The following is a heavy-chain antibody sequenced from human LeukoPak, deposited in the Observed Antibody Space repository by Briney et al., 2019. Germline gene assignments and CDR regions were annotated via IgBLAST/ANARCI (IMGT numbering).Heavy chain of an antibody. V-gene: IGHV3-7*03. Sequence: GGSLRLSCAASGFTFSSYWMSWVRQAPGKGLEWVANIMQDGSEKYYVDSVKGRFTISRDNCKKTLYLQMNSLRAEDTAVYYCARGYCSGGSCYLFDYWGQGTLVTVSS. D-gene: IGHD2-15*01. CDR3: ARGYCSGGSCYLFDY. CDR1: GFTFSSYW. CDR2: IMQDGSEK. J-gene: IGHJ4*02.